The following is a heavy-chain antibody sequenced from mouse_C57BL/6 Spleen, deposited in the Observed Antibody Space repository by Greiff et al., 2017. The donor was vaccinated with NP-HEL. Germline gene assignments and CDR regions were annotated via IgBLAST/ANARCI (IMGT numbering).Heavy chain of an antibody. CDR1: GYTFTSYW. J-gene: IGHJ2*01. D-gene: IGHD1-1*01. Sequence: QVQLQQPGAELVKPGASVKMSCKASGYTFTSYWITWVKQRPGQGLEWIGDIYPGSGSTNYNEKFKSKATLTVDTSSSTAYMQLSSLTSEDSAVYYCARSEGYYGSSYGGYFDYWGQGTTLTVSS. V-gene: IGHV1-55*01. CDR3: ARSEGYYGSSYGGYFDY. CDR2: IYPGSGST.